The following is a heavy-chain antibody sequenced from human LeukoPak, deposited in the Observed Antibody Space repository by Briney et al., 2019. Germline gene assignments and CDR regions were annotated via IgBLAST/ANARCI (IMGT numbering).Heavy chain of an antibody. J-gene: IGHJ5*02. Sequence: SETLSLTCAVYGGSFSGYYWSWLPQPPGKGLEWIGEINHSGSTNYNPSLKSRVTISVDTSKNQFSLKLSSVTAADTAVYDCARRRDCSSTSCFRRGSSSWFDPWGQGTLVTVSS. D-gene: IGHD2-2*01. V-gene: IGHV4-34*01. CDR3: ARRRDCSSTSCFRRGSSSWFDP. CDR1: GGSFSGYY. CDR2: INHSGST.